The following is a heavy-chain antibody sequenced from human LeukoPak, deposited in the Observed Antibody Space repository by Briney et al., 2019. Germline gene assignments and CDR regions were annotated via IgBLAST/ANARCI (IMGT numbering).Heavy chain of an antibody. D-gene: IGHD4-11*01. J-gene: IGHJ6*02. V-gene: IGHV3-30*03. CDR1: GFTFYSYG. Sequence: GGSLRLSCAASGFTFYSYGMHWVRQAPGKGLEWVAVISHDGSNIHYGDSVKGRFTISRDNSRNTLYLQMNSLRAEDTAMYYCARAPHYSNYGPYYYGMDVWGQGTTVTVSS. CDR3: ARAPHYSNYGPYYYGMDV. CDR2: ISHDGSNI.